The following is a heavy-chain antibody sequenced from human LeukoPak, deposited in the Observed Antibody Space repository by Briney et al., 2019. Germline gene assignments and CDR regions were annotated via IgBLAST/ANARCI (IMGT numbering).Heavy chain of an antibody. J-gene: IGHJ3*02. Sequence: SETLSLTCAVYGGSFSGYYWSWIRQPPGKGLEWIGYIYYSGSTNYNPSLKSRVTISVDTSKNQFSLKLSSVTAADTAVYYCASSTVTYPNDAFDIWGQGTMVTVSS. CDR1: GGSFSGYY. CDR3: ASSTVTYPNDAFDI. CDR2: IYYSGST. V-gene: IGHV4-59*01. D-gene: IGHD4-17*01.